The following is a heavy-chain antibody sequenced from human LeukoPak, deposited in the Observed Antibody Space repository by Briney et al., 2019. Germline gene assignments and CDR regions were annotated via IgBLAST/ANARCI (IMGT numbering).Heavy chain of an antibody. CDR2: IYYSGST. J-gene: IGHJ4*02. CDR3: ARALYSRSYFDY. Sequence: SETLSLTCTVSGGSISSYYWSWIRQPPGKGLEWIGYIYYSGSTNYNPSLKSRVTISVDTSKNQFSLKLSSVTAADTAVYYCARALYSRSYFDYWGQGTLVTVSS. CDR1: GGSISSYY. V-gene: IGHV4-59*01. D-gene: IGHD6-13*01.